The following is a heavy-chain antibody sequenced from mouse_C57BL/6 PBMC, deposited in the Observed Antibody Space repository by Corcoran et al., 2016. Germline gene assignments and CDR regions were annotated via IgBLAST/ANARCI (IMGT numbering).Heavy chain of an antibody. V-gene: IGHV1-85*01. Sequence: QVQLQQSGPELVKPGASVKLSCKAPGYTFTSYDINWVKQRPGPGLEWIGWIYPRDGSTKYNEKFKGKATLTVDTSSSTAYMELHSLTSEDSAVYFCAREDNEGWFAYWGQGTLVTVSA. D-gene: IGHD3-3*01. CDR3: AREDNEGWFAY. J-gene: IGHJ3*01. CDR1: GYTFTSYD. CDR2: IYPRDGST.